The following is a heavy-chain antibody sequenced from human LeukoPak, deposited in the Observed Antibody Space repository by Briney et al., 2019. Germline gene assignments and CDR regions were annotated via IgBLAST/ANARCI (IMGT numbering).Heavy chain of an antibody. D-gene: IGHD5-12*01. Sequence: PRGSLRLSCAASGFTSSNASMSWVRQAPGKGLGWAGRSKSKTDGRRTDYAAPVKGRFTISKDDSKNTLYLQKNSLKTEDTAVYYCTTDLPRPYDSVVYWGQGTLVTVSS. V-gene: IGHV3-15*01. CDR3: TTDLPRPYDSVVY. CDR2: SKSKTDGRRT. J-gene: IGHJ4*02. CDR1: GFTSSNAS.